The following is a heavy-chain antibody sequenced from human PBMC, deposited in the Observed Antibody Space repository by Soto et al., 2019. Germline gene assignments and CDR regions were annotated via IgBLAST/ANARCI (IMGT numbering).Heavy chain of an antibody. CDR2: IIPIFGTA. J-gene: IGHJ6*02. CDR1: GGTFSSYA. D-gene: IGHD4-17*01. V-gene: IGHV1-69*13. CDR3: ARDLTYGGNSGSLVYYGMDV. Sequence: GASVKVSCKASGGTFSSYAISWVRQAPGQGLEWMGGIIPIFGTANYAQKFQGRVTITADESTSTAYMELSSLRSEDTAVYYCARDLTYGGNSGSLVYYGMDVWGQGTTVTVS.